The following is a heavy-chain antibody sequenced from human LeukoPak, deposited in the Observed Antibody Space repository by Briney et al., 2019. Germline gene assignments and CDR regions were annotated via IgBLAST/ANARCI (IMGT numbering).Heavy chain of an antibody. CDR3: AKGPSSTSSPFY. J-gene: IGHJ4*02. V-gene: IGHV3-23*01. CDR2: ISGSGGST. CDR1: GFTFGAYA. D-gene: IGHD2-2*01. Sequence: PGGSLRLSCAASGFTFGAYAMSWVRQAPGKGLEWVSTISGSGGSTYYADSVKGRFTISRDNSKNTLSLQMNSLRAEDTAVYYCAKGPSSTSSPFYWGQGTLVTVSS.